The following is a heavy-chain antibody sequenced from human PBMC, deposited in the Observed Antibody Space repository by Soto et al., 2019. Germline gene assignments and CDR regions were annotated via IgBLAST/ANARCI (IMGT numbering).Heavy chain of an antibody. D-gene: IGHD6-6*01. J-gene: IGHJ4*02. V-gene: IGHV2-5*02. CDR1: VVSLTINYVC. CDR3: ANRSSSRSYFDY. CDR2: IYWDYDK. Sequence: SGPTLFNPTDTLTLTFTFCVVSLTINYVCVVVTRQPPGKALEWLALIYWDYDKRYSPSLKSRLTITKDTSKKQVVLRMTNMDPVETATYYCANRSSSRSYFDYWGQGTMVTVSS.